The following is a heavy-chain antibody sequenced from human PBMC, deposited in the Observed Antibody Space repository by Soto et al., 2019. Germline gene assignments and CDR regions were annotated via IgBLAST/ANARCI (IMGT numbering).Heavy chain of an antibody. CDR3: ARTPLVATIWRPTPRGENYFDY. D-gene: IGHD5-12*01. Sequence: PSETLSLTCAVYGGSFSGYYWSWIRQPPGKGLEWIGEINHSGSTNYNPSLKSRVTISVDTSKNQFSLKLSSVTAADTAVYYCARTPLVATIWRPTPRGENYFDYWGQGTLVTVSS. CDR1: GGSFSGYY. J-gene: IGHJ4*02. CDR2: INHSGST. V-gene: IGHV4-34*01.